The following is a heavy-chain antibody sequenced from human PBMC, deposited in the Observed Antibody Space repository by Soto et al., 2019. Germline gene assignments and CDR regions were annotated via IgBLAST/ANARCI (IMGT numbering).Heavy chain of an antibody. CDR1: GFTFSNAW. CDR3: TTDMGVVVTAIWWYFDY. J-gene: IGHJ4*02. Sequence: PGGSLRLSCAASGFTFSNAWMNWVRQAPGKGLEWVGRIKSKTDGGTTDYAAPVKGRFTISRDDSKNTLYLQMNSLKTEDTAVYYCTTDMGVVVTAIWWYFDYWGQGTLVTVSS. CDR2: IKSKTDGGTT. V-gene: IGHV3-15*07. D-gene: IGHD2-21*02.